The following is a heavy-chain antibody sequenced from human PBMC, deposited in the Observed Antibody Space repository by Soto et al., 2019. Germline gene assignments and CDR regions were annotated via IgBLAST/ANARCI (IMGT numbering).Heavy chain of an antibody. J-gene: IGHJ2*01. CDR1: GFTFINYA. CDR3: ARKVVGCTSRPDYWYFDL. D-gene: IGHD2-21*01. CDR2: ISGGGDAT. V-gene: IGHV3-23*01. Sequence: EVQLLESGGDSVQPGGSVRLSCAGSGFTFINYAMNWVRQAPGKGLEWVSTISGGGDATFFADSVRGRFTFSRDNSKNTVTLQMNSLGVDDTAVYYCARKVVGCTSRPDYWYFDLWGRGTLVPVSS.